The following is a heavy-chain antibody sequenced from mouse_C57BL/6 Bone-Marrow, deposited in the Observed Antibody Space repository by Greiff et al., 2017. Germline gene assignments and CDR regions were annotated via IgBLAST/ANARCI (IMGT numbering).Heavy chain of an antibody. CDR1: GYSFTDYN. Sequence: EVQLQQSGPELVKPGASVKISCKASGYSFTDYNMNWVKQSPGKSLEWIGVINPNYGTTSYNQKFKGKATLTVDQSSSTAYMQLNSLTSEDSAVYYCAMYYYGSSPYYYAMDYWGQGTSVTVSS. CDR2: INPNYGTT. CDR3: AMYYYGSSPYYYAMDY. J-gene: IGHJ4*01. D-gene: IGHD1-1*01. V-gene: IGHV1-39*01.